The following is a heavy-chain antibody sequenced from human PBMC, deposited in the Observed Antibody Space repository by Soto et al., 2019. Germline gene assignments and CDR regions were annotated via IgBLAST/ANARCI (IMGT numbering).Heavy chain of an antibody. CDR3: AKSGAAAGTGYNWFGP. D-gene: IGHD6-13*01. J-gene: IGHJ5*02. CDR2: IYYSGST. Sequence: SETLSLTCTVSGGSIGSFYWSWIRQPPGKGLEWIGYIYYSGSTNYNPSLKSRVTISVDTSKNQFSLNLISVTAADTAVYYCAKSGAAAGTGYNWFGPWGQGTLVTVSS. V-gene: IGHV4-59*03. CDR1: GGSIGSFY.